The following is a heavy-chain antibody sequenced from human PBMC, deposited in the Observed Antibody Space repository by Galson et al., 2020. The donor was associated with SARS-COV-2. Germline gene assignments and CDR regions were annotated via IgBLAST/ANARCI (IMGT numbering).Heavy chain of an antibody. CDR2: SWKT. Sequence: SETLSLTCTVSGASVTSGNFYWAWIRQPPGGGLEWIGHSWKTLYNPSLQGRVSISVDPSTNQVFLSLTSVTVADTAVYFCARGFYDGPSYDPWGQGILVTVSS. V-gene: IGHV4-30-4*01. CDR1: GASVTSGNFY. D-gene: IGHD3-16*01. J-gene: IGHJ5*02. CDR3: ARGFYDGPSYDP.